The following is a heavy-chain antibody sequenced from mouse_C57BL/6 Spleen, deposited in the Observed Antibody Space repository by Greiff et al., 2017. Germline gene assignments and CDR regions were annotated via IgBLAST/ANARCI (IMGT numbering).Heavy chain of an antibody. CDR2: IYPGDGDT. V-gene: IGHV1-80*01. Sequence: VMLVESGAELVKPGASVKISCKASGYAFSSYWMNWVKQRPGKGLEWIGQIYPGDGDTNYNGKFKGKATLTADKSSSTAYMQLSSLTSEDSAVYFCARNGSSLYWYFDVWGTGTTVTVSS. J-gene: IGHJ1*03. D-gene: IGHD1-1*01. CDR1: GYAFSSYW. CDR3: ARNGSSLYWYFDV.